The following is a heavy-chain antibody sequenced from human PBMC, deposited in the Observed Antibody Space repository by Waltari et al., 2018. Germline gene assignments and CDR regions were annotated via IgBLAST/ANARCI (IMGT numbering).Heavy chain of an antibody. Sequence: QVQLVQSGAEVKKPGASVKVSCKVSGYTLTELSMHWVRQAPGKGLEWMGGFEPEDGETSYEQKFQGRVTMTEDTSTDTAYMELSSLRSEDTAVYYCATDHSRVVTAHSSYWYFDLWGRGTLVTVSS. CDR1: GYTLTELS. D-gene: IGHD2-21*02. V-gene: IGHV1-24*01. CDR2: FEPEDGET. J-gene: IGHJ2*01. CDR3: ATDHSRVVTAHSSYWYFDL.